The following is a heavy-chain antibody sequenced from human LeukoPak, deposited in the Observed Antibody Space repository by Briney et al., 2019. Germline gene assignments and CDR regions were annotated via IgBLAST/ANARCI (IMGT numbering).Heavy chain of an antibody. CDR2: INHSGST. Sequence: SETLSLTCAVYGGSFSGCYWSWIRQPPGKGLEWIGEINHSGSTNSNPSLKSRVTFSVDTSKNLFSLKLSSVTAADTAVYYCARGRQQWLAYYFDYWGQGTLVTVSS. D-gene: IGHD6-19*01. CDR1: GGSFSGCY. V-gene: IGHV4-34*01. J-gene: IGHJ4*02. CDR3: ARGRQQWLAYYFDY.